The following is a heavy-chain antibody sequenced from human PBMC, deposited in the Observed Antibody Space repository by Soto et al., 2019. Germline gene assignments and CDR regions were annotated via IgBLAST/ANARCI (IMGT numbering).Heavy chain of an antibody. J-gene: IGHJ5*02. CDR3: VRTYYYGSESHINCFDP. CDR1: GYTFTTYD. Sequence: ASVKVSCKASGYTFTTYDIAWVRQATGQGLEWMGWMNPNTGYTGYAQKFQGRVTMTRDSTVSTAYMELSSLRSEDTAIYYCVRTYYYGSESHINCFDPWGQGTLVTVSS. CDR2: MNPNTGYT. V-gene: IGHV1-8*01. D-gene: IGHD3-10*01.